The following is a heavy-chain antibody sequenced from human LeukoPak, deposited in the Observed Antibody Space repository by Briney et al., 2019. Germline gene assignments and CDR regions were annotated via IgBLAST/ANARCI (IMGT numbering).Heavy chain of an antibody. Sequence: EASVKVSCKASGGTFSSYTISWVRQAPGQGLEWMGRIIPILGIANYAQKFQGRVTITADKTTSTAYMELSSLRSEGTAVYYCARGGHYYDSSAQCYWGQGTLGTVSS. CDR1: GGTFSSYT. J-gene: IGHJ4*02. V-gene: IGHV1-69*02. CDR3: ARGGHYYDSSAQCY. CDR2: IIPILGIA. D-gene: IGHD3-22*01.